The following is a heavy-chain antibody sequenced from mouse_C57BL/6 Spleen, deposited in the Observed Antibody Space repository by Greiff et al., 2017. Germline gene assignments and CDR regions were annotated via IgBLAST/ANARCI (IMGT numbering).Heavy chain of an antibody. Sequence: VHLVESGAELVKPGASVKMSCKASGYTFTTYPIEWMKQNHGKSLEWIGNFHPYNDDTKYNEKFKGKATLTVEKSSSTVYLERSRLTSDDSAVYYCARGYYGSNYAWFAYWGQGTLVTVSA. D-gene: IGHD1-1*01. V-gene: IGHV1-47*01. J-gene: IGHJ3*01. CDR1: GYTFTTYP. CDR2: FHPYNDDT. CDR3: ARGYYGSNYAWFAY.